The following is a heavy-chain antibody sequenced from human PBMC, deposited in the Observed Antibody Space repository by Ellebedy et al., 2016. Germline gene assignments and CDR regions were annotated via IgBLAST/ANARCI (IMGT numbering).Heavy chain of an antibody. CDR3: AKDRYDFWSGYYLTDY. Sequence: GGSLRLXXAASGFNFPEYTMHWFRQAPGKGLEWVSLISWNGGSTYYADSVKGRFTISRDKSRNSLYLQMNSLRTEDTALYYCAKDRYDFWSGYYLTDYWGQGTLVTVSS. D-gene: IGHD3-3*01. CDR2: ISWNGGST. V-gene: IGHV3-43*01. J-gene: IGHJ4*02. CDR1: GFNFPEYT.